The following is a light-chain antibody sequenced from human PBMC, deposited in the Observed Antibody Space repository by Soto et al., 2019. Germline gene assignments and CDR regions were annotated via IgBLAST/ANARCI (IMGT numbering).Light chain of an antibody. Sequence: EIVLTQSPGTLSLSPGERATLSCRASQSVSSSYLAWYQQKPGQAPRLLIYGASSRATGIQDRFSGSGSGTDFTLTISRLEPEDCAVYYCEQYRSSPMYTFGQGTKLEIK. CDR2: GAS. CDR3: EQYRSSPMYT. J-gene: IGKJ2*01. CDR1: QSVSSSY. V-gene: IGKV3-20*01.